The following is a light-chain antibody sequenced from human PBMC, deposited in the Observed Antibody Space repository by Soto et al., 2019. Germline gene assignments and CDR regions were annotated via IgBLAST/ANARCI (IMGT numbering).Light chain of an antibody. CDR2: NTY. Sequence: QSVMTQPPSVSAAPGQKFTISCSGRSSNIGGNSVSWYQQLPGTAPRLLIYNTYYRPSGVPDRFSGSKSGTSASLAISGLQSEDEADYYCAAWDDSLNGVVFGGGTQLTVL. CDR3: AAWDDSLNGVV. CDR1: SSNIGGNS. V-gene: IGLV1-44*01. J-gene: IGLJ2*01.